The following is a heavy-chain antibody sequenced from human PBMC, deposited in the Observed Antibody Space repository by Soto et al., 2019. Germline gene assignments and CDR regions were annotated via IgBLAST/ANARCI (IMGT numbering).Heavy chain of an antibody. CDR2: IYYSGST. J-gene: IGHJ4*02. CDR1: GGSVSSGSYY. V-gene: IGHV4-61*01. D-gene: IGHD3-22*01. CDR3: ASYSDSSGFLAFFDY. Sequence: NPSETLSLTCTVSGGSVSSGSYYWNWIRQPPGKGLEWIGYIYYSGSTHYNPSLNSRVIISVDTSKNQFSLKLSSVTAADTAVYYCASYSDSSGFLAFFDYWGQGTLVTV.